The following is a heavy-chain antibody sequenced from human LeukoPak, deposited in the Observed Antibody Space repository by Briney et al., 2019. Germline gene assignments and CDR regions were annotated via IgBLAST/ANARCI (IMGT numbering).Heavy chain of an antibody. D-gene: IGHD2-21*01. CDR3: AESMLSNGDWFDP. Sequence: SVKVSCKASGGTFSSYAISWVRQAPGQGLEWMGRIILILGIANYAQKFQGRVTITADKSTSTAYMELSSLRSEDTAVYYCAESMLSNGDWFDPWGQGTLVTVSS. V-gene: IGHV1-69*04. J-gene: IGHJ5*02. CDR2: IILILGIA. CDR1: GGTFSSYA.